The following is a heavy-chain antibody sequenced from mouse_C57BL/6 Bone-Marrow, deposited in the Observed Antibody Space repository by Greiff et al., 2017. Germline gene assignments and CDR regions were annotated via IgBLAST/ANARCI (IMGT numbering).Heavy chain of an antibody. CDR1: GYTFTDYN. D-gene: IGHD2-2*01. CDR3: ARSYGYDADY. J-gene: IGHJ2*01. CDR2: INPNNGGT. V-gene: IGHV1-22*01. Sequence: VQLQQPGPELVKPGASVKMSCKASGYTFTDYNMHWVKQSHGKSLEWIGYINPNNGGTSYNQKFKGKATLTVNKSSSTAYMELRSLTSEDSAVYYCARSYGYDADYWGQGTTLTVSS.